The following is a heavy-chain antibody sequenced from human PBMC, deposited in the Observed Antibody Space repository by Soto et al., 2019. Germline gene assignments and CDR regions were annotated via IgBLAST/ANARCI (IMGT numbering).Heavy chain of an antibody. V-gene: IGHV4-30-4*01. D-gene: IGHD3-9*01. J-gene: IGHJ5*02. CDR1: GGSISSGDYY. CDR3: ARDRPYYDILTGPSGFDP. Sequence: SETMSLTCPVSGGSISSGDYYWSWIRQPPGKGLEWIGYIYYSRSTYYNPSLKSRVTISVDTSKNQVSLKLSSVTAADTAVYYCARDRPYYDILTGPSGFDPWGQGTLVTVSS. CDR2: IYYSRST.